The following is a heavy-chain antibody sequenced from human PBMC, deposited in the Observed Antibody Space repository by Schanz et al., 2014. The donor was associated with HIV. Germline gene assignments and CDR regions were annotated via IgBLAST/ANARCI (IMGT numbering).Heavy chain of an antibody. Sequence: VQLLESGGGLEQPGGSLRLSCAASGFNFNNYAMTWVRQAPGKGLEWVAAISFDGSHKYSADSVKGRFTISRDDSSDTLYLQMNSLRPEDTAVYYCAKSHKHDSSDYYRFYYFGMDVWGQGTTVTVSS. CDR1: GFNFNNYA. J-gene: IGHJ6*02. CDR2: ISFDGSHK. V-gene: IGHV3-30*18. CDR3: AKSHKHDSSDYYRFYYFGMDV. D-gene: IGHD6-19*01.